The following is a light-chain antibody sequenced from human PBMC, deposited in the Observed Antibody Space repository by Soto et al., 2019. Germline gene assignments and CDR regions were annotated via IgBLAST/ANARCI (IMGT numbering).Light chain of an antibody. Sequence: DIQMTQSPSTLSASVGDRVTITCRASQSISTRLAWYRQKPGKAPELLIYDAFSLESGVPSRFSGSGSGTDFTLTISSLQPDDFASYYCQQYYTYPSTFGQGTKLEIK. V-gene: IGKV1-5*01. CDR2: DAF. CDR3: QQYYTYPST. CDR1: QSISTR. J-gene: IGKJ2*01.